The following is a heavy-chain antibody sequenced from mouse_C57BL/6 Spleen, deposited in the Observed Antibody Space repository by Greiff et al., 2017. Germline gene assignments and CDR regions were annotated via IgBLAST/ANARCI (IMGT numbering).Heavy chain of an antibody. CDR1: GYTFTSYW. CDR3: ARTPYYDCDVGGSMDY. Sequence: QVQLQQPGAELVKPGASVKMSCKASGYTFTSYWITWVKQRPGQGLEWIGDIYPGSGSTNYHEKFKSKATLTVDTSSSTAYVQLSSLTSEDSAVYYYARTPYYDCDVGGSMDYWGQGTSVTVSS. CDR2: IYPGSGST. D-gene: IGHD2-4*01. J-gene: IGHJ4*01. V-gene: IGHV1-55*01.